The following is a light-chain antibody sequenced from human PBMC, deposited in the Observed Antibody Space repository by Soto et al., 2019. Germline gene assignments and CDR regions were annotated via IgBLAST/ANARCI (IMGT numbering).Light chain of an antibody. J-gene: IGKJ2*03. CDR1: QPVNTF. CDR2: DAS. Sequence: IQMTQSPSTVSAPVGDSVTISCRASQPVNTFLAWYQQKPGGAPKVVIFDASNLGSGVPSRFSGSGFGTEFTLSITILQPDDFATYYCQQYKNYSYSFGQGTKLEIK. CDR3: QQYKNYSYS. V-gene: IGKV1-5*01.